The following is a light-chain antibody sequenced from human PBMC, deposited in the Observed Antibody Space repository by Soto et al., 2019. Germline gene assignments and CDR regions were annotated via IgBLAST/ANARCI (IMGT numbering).Light chain of an antibody. J-gene: IGKJ1*01. Sequence: EIVLTQSPGTLSLSPGERATLSCRASQSVTSNYLAWYQQTPGQAPRLLFFGASIRATGIPDRFSGSGSGTDFNLTISRLEHEDSAVYHCQQYGSSPTTFGKGTKVEIK. V-gene: IGKV3-20*01. CDR1: QSVTSNY. CDR2: GAS. CDR3: QQYGSSPTT.